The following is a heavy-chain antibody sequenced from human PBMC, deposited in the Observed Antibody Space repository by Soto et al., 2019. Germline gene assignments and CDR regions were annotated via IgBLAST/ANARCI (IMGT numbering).Heavy chain of an antibody. Sequence: QVKLVQSGAEVKKPGASVKVSCKASGYTFTRYDINWVRQATGQGLAWMGWMNPKSGNTGYAQKFQGRVTITRNTSRSRADMELRIVRSEVTAVYYCARFMITFGGVNGWGHGALVTVSS. D-gene: IGHD3-16*01. CDR2: MNPKSGNT. CDR1: GYTFTRYD. V-gene: IGHV1-8*03. J-gene: IGHJ4*01. CDR3: ARFMITFGGVNG.